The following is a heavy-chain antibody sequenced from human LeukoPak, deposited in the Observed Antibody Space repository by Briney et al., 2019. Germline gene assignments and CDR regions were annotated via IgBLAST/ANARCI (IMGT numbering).Heavy chain of an antibody. Sequence: PGGSLRLSCAASGFTFSSYNMNWVRQAPGKGLEWVSSISSSSSYIYYADSVKGRFTISRDNAKNSLYLQMNSLRAEDTAVYYCAFRGGGSYDYWGQGTLVTVSS. CDR2: ISSSSSYI. D-gene: IGHD1-26*01. J-gene: IGHJ4*02. CDR1: GFTFSSYN. V-gene: IGHV3-21*01. CDR3: AFRGGGSYDY.